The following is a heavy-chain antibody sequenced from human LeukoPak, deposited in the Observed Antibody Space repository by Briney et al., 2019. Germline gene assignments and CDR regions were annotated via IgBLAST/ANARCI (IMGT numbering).Heavy chain of an antibody. V-gene: IGHV3-21*05. J-gene: IGHJ4*02. CDR1: GFTFSRFA. D-gene: IGHD2-2*01. CDR2: INTDSSDI. CDR3: ARDTFQPGLIDS. Sequence: PGGSLRLSCAASGFTFSRFAMNWVRQAPGKGLEWVSYINTDSSDIHYADSVKGRFTISRDNARNTLDLQLSSLSAEDSAVYYCARDTFQPGLIDSWGQGTLVTVSS.